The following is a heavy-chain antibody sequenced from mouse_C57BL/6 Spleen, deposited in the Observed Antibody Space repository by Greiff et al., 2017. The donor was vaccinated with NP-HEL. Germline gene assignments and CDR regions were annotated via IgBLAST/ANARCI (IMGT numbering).Heavy chain of an antibody. Sequence: EVQLQQSGPELVKPGASVKISCKASGYSFTGYYMNWVKQSPEKSLEWIGEINPSTGGTTYNQKFKAKATLTVDKSSSTAYMQLKSLTSEDSAVYYCARSNYYGSSSSYYAMDYWGQGTSVTVSS. CDR2: INPSTGGT. CDR3: ARSNYYGSSSSYYAMDY. D-gene: IGHD1-1*01. J-gene: IGHJ4*01. V-gene: IGHV1-42*01. CDR1: GYSFTGYY.